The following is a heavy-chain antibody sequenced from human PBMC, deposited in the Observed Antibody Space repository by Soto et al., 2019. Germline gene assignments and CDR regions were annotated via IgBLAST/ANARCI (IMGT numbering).Heavy chain of an antibody. CDR2: VYYSGNT. J-gene: IGHJ6*03. D-gene: IGHD6-13*01. Sequence: SETLSLTCTVSGGSISPYYWSWIRQPPGKGLEWIGYVYYSGNTNYNPSLESRVTISVDTSRNRFSLNLTSATAADTAVYYCARKGAAASYAHYYMDVWGKGTTVTVSS. V-gene: IGHV4-59*01. CDR1: GGSISPYY. CDR3: ARKGAAASYAHYYMDV.